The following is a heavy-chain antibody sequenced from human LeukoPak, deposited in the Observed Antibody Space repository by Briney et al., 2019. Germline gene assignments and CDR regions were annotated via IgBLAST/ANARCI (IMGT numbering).Heavy chain of an antibody. D-gene: IGHD4-23*01. CDR1: GGSISSWTYY. CDR3: AYGSNSAADH. CDR2: IYYGGTN. Sequence: PSETLSLTCTVSGGSISSWTYYWGWIRQPPGKGLEWIGTIYYGGTNYYNPSLKSRVTISVDTSKNQFSLNLNSVTAADTAVYYCAYGSNSAADHWGQGTLVTVS. V-gene: IGHV4-39*01. J-gene: IGHJ4*02.